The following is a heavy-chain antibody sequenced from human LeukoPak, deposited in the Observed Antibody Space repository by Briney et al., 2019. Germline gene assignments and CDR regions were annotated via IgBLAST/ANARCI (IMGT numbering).Heavy chain of an antibody. CDR2: ISSNGGST. J-gene: IGHJ3*02. CDR3: ARGPIRGYSYDHAFDI. CDR1: GFTFSSYA. Sequence: QSGGSLRLSCAASGFTFSSYAMHWVRQAPGKGLEYVSAISSNGGSTYYANSVKGRFTISRDNSKNTLYLQMGSLRAEDMAVYYCARGPIRGYSYDHAFDIWGQGTMVTVSS. V-gene: IGHV3-64*01. D-gene: IGHD5-18*01.